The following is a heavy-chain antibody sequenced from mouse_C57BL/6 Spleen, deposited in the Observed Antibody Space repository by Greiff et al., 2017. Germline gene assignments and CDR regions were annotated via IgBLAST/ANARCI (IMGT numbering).Heavy chain of an antibody. CDR2: IYPRDGST. J-gene: IGHJ4*01. V-gene: IGHV1-85*01. CDR1: GYTFTSYD. D-gene: IGHD1-1*01. Sequence: QVTLKESGPELVKPGASVKLSCKASGYTFTSYDINWVKQRPGQGLEWIGWIYPRDGSTKYNEKFKGKATLTVDTSSSTAYMELHSLTSEDSAVYFCARFGYYGSSSYAMDYWGQGTSVTVSS. CDR3: ARFGYYGSSSYAMDY.